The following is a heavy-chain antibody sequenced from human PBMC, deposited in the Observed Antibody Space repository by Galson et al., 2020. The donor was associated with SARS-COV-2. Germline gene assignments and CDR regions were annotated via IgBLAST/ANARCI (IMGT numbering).Heavy chain of an antibody. CDR2: INPNGGGT. J-gene: IGHJ4*02. D-gene: IGHD1-26*01. CDR1: GDTLSGHY. CDR3: ARDGPAYGIYFFDS. V-gene: IGHV1-46*01. Sequence: ASVKVSCKSSGDTLSGHYIHWVRQAPGQGLEWMGIINPNGGGTNYAQHFQGRVTMTRDTSTRTVYMELSSLTSEDTAVYYCARDGPAYGIYFFDSWGQGALVTVAS.